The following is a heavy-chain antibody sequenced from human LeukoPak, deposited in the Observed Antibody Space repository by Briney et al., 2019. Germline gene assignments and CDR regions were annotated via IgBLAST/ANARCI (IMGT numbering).Heavy chain of an antibody. CDR3: AKDIPPYDSSGYYGLDY. J-gene: IGHJ4*02. CDR2: ISYDGSNK. V-gene: IGHV3-30*18. CDR1: GFTFSSYG. D-gene: IGHD3-22*01. Sequence: GGSLRLSCAASGFTFSSYGMHWVRQAPGKGLEWVAVISYDGSNKYYADSVKGRFTISRDNSKNTLYLQMNSLRAEDTAVCYCAKDIPPYDSSGYYGLDYWGQGTLVTVSS.